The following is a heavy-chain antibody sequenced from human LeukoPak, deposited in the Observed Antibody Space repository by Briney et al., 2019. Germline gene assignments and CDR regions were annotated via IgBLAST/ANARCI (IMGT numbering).Heavy chain of an antibody. J-gene: IGHJ3*02. CDR1: GGSISSSSFY. Sequence: PSETLSLTCTVSGGSISSSSFYWDWIRQPPGKGLEWMGTIFYSGSTYYNPSIKSRITISVDTSKNPFSLKLSSVTAADTAVYYCARHSRSGYSDYESAFDIWGQGTMVIVSS. CDR2: IFYSGST. D-gene: IGHD5-12*01. V-gene: IGHV4-39*01. CDR3: ARHSRSGYSDYESAFDI.